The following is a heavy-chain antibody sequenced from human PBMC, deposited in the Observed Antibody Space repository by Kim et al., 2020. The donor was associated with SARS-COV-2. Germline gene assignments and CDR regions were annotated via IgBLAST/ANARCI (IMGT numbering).Heavy chain of an antibody. Sequence: SVKVSCKASGGTFSSYAISWVRQAPGQGLEWMGGIIPIFGTANYAQKFQGRVTITADKSTSTAYMELSSLRSEDTAVYYCARGPTWIQLWSRTGAFDIWGQGTMVTVSS. CDR3: ARGPTWIQLWSRTGAFDI. CDR1: GGTFSSYA. J-gene: IGHJ3*02. V-gene: IGHV1-69*06. CDR2: IIPIFGTA. D-gene: IGHD5-18*01.